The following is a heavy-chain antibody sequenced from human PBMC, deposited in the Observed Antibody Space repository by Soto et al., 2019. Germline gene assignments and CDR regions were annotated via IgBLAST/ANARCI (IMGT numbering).Heavy chain of an antibody. V-gene: IGHV3-30-3*01. J-gene: IGHJ6*02. CDR3: ASDHFIRSRFGELLPDFAYGMAV. CDR1: GFTFSSYA. CDR2: ISYDGSNK. D-gene: IGHD3-10*01. Sequence: HPGGSLRLSCAASGFTFSSYAMHWVRQAPGKGLEWVAVISYDGSNKYYTDSVKGRFTISRDNSKNTLYLQMNSLRAEDTAVYYCASDHFIRSRFGELLPDFAYGMAVWGQGTTVIGS.